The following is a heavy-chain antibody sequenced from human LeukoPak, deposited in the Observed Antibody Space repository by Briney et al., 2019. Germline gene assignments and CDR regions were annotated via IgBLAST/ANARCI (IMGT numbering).Heavy chain of an antibody. CDR1: GGSISSGGYY. V-gene: IGHV4-30-2*03. J-gene: IGHJ4*02. D-gene: IGHD6-6*01. CDR3: ARLTIAARGLFDY. CDR2: IYYSGST. Sequence: SQTLSLTCTVSGGSISSGGYYWSWIRQPPGKGLEWIGSIYYSGSTYYNPSLKSRVTISVDTSKNQFSLKLSSVTAADTAVYYCARLTIAARGLFDYWGQGTLVTVSS.